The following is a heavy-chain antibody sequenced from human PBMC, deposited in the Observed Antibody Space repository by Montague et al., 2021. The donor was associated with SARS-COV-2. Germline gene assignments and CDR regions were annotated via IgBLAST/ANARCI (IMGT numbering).Heavy chain of an antibody. CDR1: GGSFSGYY. V-gene: IGHV4-34*01. J-gene: IGHJ6*03. Sequence: SETLSLTCAVYGGSFSGYYWCWIRQPPGTGLERMGEIHHSWSTNYNSSLTSPITISVDASKNQFSLMLTSVTAADTAVYYCARVVRGVMILYYFDYVDVWGKGTAVNVSS. D-gene: IGHD3-10*02. CDR3: ARVVRGVMILYYFDYVDV. CDR2: IHHSWST.